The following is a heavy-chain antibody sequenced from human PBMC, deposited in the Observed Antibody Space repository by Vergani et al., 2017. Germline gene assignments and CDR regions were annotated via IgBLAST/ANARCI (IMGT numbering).Heavy chain of an antibody. CDR3: TRERDIVVVVAAGSSSDYFDY. D-gene: IGHD2-15*01. V-gene: IGHV3-49*03. J-gene: IGHJ4*02. CDR1: GFTFGDYA. CDR2: IRSKAYGGTT. Sequence: EVQLVESGGGLVQPGRSLRLSCTASGFTFGDYAMSWFRQAPGKGLEWVGFIRSKAYGGTTEYAASVKGRFTISRDDSKSIAYLQMNSLKTEDTAVYYCTRERDIVVVVAAGSSSDYFDYWGQGTLVTGSS.